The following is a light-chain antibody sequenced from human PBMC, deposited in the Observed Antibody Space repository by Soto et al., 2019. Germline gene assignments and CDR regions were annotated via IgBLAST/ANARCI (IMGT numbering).Light chain of an antibody. V-gene: IGKV1-5*01. CDR3: QQCYMGWT. CDR1: QSIGRF. Sequence: DIQMTQSPSTLSASVGDRVTITCRASQSIGRFLAWYQHQPGKVPKLLIYDASTLESGVPSRFSGTGSGTEFTFSITSLQPEDFGTYYCQQCYMGWTFGQGTKVDI. J-gene: IGKJ1*01. CDR2: DAS.